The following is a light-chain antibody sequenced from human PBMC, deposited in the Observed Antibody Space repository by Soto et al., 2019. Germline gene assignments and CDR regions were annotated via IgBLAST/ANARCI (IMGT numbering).Light chain of an antibody. Sequence: QSVLTQPPSVSGAPGQRATISCTGSSSNIGAGFDVCWYQQLPGTTPKLLIEGNTNRPSGVPERLSGSKSGTSAYLAITGLQAEDEADYYCQSFDSSLSGYVFGTGTKVTVL. V-gene: IGLV1-40*01. CDR3: QSFDSSLSGYV. CDR1: SSNIGAGFD. J-gene: IGLJ1*01. CDR2: GNT.